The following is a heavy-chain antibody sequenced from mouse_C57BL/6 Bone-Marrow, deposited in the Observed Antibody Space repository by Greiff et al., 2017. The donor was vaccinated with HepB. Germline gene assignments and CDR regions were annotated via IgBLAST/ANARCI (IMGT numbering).Heavy chain of an antibody. CDR3: AEGIYGNYLYYAMDY. CDR1: GFNIKDYY. V-gene: IGHV14-2*01. J-gene: IGHJ4*01. Sequence: EVQLQQSGAELVKPGASVKLSCTASGFNIKDYYMHWVKQRTEQGLEWIGRIDPEDGETKYAPNFQGKATITADTSSNTAYLQLSSLTSEDTAVYYCAEGIYGNYLYYAMDYWGQGTSVTVSS. CDR2: IDPEDGET. D-gene: IGHD2-1*01.